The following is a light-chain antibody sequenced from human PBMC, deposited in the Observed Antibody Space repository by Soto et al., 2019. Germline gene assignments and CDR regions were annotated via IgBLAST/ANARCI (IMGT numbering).Light chain of an antibody. J-gene: IGKJ4*01. V-gene: IGKV3-15*01. CDR2: DAS. CDR1: QSVRRN. CDR3: QQCNSWPLT. Sequence: EILVTMSPVALSLSPGKSATLSCMASQSVRRNLALYQQKPGQAPRLLIYDASTRATGIPARFSGGGSGTDFTLTISSLESEDFAVYYCQQCNSWPLTFGGGTKL.